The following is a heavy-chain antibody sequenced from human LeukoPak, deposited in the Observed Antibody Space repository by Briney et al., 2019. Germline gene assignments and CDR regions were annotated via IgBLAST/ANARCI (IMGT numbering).Heavy chain of an antibody. CDR1: GGSFSGYY. J-gene: IGHJ1*01. D-gene: IGHD4-23*01. CDR2: INHSGST. V-gene: IGHV4-34*01. Sequence: PSETLSLTCAVYGGSFSGYYWSWIRQPPGKGLEWIGEINHSGSTNHNPSLKSRVTISVDTSKNQFSLKLSSVTAADTAVYYCARGLSTMVVTRYFQHWGQGTLVTVSS. CDR3: ARGLSTMVVTRYFQH.